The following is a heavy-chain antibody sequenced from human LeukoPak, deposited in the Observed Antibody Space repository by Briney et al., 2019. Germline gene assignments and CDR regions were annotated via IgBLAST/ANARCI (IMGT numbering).Heavy chain of an antibody. CDR1: GYSISSGYF. Sequence: ASETLSLSCEVSGYSISSGYFWAWIRQPPGKGLEWIGYIYYTGSTNYNPSLRSRVTISVDTSKNQFSLKLTSVTAADTAVYYCARGTTVVTPWFDPWGQGTLVTVSS. D-gene: IGHD4-23*01. J-gene: IGHJ5*02. CDR3: ARGTTVVTPWFDP. CDR2: IYYTGST. V-gene: IGHV4-61*01.